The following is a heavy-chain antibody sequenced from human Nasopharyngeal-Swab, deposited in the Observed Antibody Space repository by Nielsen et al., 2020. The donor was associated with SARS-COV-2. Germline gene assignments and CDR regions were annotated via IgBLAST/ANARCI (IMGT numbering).Heavy chain of an antibody. D-gene: IGHD3-3*01. V-gene: IGHV4-34*01. Sequence: WIRQPPGKGLEWIGEINHSGSTNYNPSLKSRVTISVDTSKNQFSLKLSSMTAADTAVYYCARSRARIQYDFWSGYYYYGMDVWGQGTTVTVSS. CDR2: INHSGST. CDR3: ARSRARIQYDFWSGYYYYGMDV. J-gene: IGHJ6*02.